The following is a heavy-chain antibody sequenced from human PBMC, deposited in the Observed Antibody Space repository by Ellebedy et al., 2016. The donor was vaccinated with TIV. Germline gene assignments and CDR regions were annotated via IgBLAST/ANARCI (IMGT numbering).Heavy chain of an antibody. V-gene: IGHV3-49*03. J-gene: IGHJ4*02. Sequence: GESLKISCASSGFTFGDYAMGWFRQAPGKGLEWLSFIGGRGHGGTTEYAASVKGRFKISRDDSNSIVYLQMNSLQTDDTALYYCTRGYHDYYGSGTYYPEHWGQGTLVAVSS. CDR1: GFTFGDYA. CDR3: TRGYHDYYGSGTYYPEH. D-gene: IGHD3-10*01. CDR2: IGGRGHGGTT.